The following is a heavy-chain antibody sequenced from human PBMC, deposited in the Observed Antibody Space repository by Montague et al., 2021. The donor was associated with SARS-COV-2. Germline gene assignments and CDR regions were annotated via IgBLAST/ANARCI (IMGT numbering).Heavy chain of an antibody. Sequence: SETLSLTCTVSGRPLNSGGYYWTWIRQHPGKGLEWIGYVYHTGSTNYNPSLKSRVTISVDTSKNQFSLKLSSVTAADTAVYYCARLEAGDCSGGSCYSSWFDPWGQGTLVTVSS. J-gene: IGHJ5*02. CDR3: ARLEAGDCSGGSCYSSWFDP. V-gene: IGHV4-61*08. CDR1: GRPLNSGGYY. CDR2: VYHTGST. D-gene: IGHD2-15*01.